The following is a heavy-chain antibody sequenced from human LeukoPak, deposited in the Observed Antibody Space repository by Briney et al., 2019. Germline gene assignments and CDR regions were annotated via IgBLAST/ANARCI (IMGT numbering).Heavy chain of an antibody. CDR3: ARGHDSSGYFNWFDP. CDR1: GGSISSGGYY. D-gene: IGHD3-22*01. V-gene: IGHV4-31*03. CDR2: IYYSGST. Sequence: SQTLSLTCIVSGGSISSGGYYWSWIRQHPGKGLEWIGYIYYSGSTYYNPSLKSRVTISVDTSKNQFSLKLSSVTAADTAVYYCARGHDSSGYFNWFDPWGQGTLVTVSS. J-gene: IGHJ5*02.